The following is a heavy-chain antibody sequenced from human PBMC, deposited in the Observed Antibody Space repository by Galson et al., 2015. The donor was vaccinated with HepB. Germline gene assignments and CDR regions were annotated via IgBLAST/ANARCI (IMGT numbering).Heavy chain of an antibody. Sequence: SVKVSCKASGYTFTGYYMHWVRQAPGQGLEWMGWINPNSGGTNYAQKFQGWVTMTRDTSISTAYMELSSLRAEDTAVYYCAKGDSSGWYTGWFDPWGQGALVTVSS. CDR1: GYTFTGYY. CDR3: AKGDSSGWYTGWFDP. J-gene: IGHJ5*02. V-gene: IGHV1-2*04. CDR2: INPNSGGT. D-gene: IGHD6-19*01.